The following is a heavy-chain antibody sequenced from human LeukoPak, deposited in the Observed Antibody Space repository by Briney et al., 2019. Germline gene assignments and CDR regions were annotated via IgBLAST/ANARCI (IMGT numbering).Heavy chain of an antibody. Sequence: GASVKVSCKASGGTFSSYAISWVRQAPGQGLEWMGGIIPILTTANHAQKFQGRVTITADESTSTAYMELSSLRSEDTAVYYCAGVGGSGSYTSHYFDYWGQGTLVTVSS. CDR3: AGVGGSGSYTSHYFDY. CDR2: IIPILTTA. D-gene: IGHD3-10*01. J-gene: IGHJ4*02. V-gene: IGHV1-69*13. CDR1: GGTFSSYA.